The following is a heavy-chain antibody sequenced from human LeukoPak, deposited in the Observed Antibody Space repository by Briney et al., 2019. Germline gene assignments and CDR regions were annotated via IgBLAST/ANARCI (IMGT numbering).Heavy chain of an antibody. D-gene: IGHD5-24*01. CDR2: INQDGTEK. CDR1: GLTVSSYW. Sequence: PGGSLRLSCAVSGLTVSSYWMSWVRQAPGKGLEWVASINQDGTEKKYVDSVKGRFTISRDKAKNSLYLQMNSLRAEDTAVYYCARERWLQLWYFDYWGQGTLVTVSS. V-gene: IGHV3-7*01. J-gene: IGHJ4*02. CDR3: ARERWLQLWYFDY.